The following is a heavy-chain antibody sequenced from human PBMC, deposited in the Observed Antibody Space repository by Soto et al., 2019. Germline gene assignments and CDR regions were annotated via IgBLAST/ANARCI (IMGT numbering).Heavy chain of an antibody. V-gene: IGHV3-33*01. D-gene: IGHD3-22*01. J-gene: IGHJ4*02. CDR2: IWYDGRRE. CDR1: GFTFSSYG. CDR3: AGDNDRCGPYSDFDY. Sequence: QVQLVESGGGVVQPGRSLRLSCAASGFTFSSYGMHWVRQAPGKGLEWVAVIWYDGRREYYADSVKGQFTISRDNPKNTVYLQMNSLRVEDKAVYFCAGDNDRCGPYSDFDYWGQGTLLTVSS.